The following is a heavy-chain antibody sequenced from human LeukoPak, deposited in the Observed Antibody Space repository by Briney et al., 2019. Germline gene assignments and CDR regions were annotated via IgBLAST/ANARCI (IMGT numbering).Heavy chain of an antibody. CDR3: AKNYYDSSGLFDY. V-gene: IGHV3-7*01. D-gene: IGHD3-22*01. Sequence: GGSLRLSCAASGFTFGSSWMIWVRQAPGEGLEWVANINHRGSDQRYVDSVKGRFTISRDNTKNSLYLQMNGLRAEDTAVYYCAKNYYDSSGLFDYWGQGTLVIVSS. CDR2: INHRGSDQ. CDR1: GFTFGSSW. J-gene: IGHJ4*02.